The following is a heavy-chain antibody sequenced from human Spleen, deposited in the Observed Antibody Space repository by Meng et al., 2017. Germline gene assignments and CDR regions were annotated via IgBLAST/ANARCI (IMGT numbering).Heavy chain of an antibody. D-gene: IGHD3-10*01. CDR2: VYHSGST. J-gene: IGHJ5*02. V-gene: IGHV4-4*02. CDR3: AGFTLIRGIMPWFDP. Sequence: VQLKEPGPGLLKPSGPLSLNCAASGGSLSSSTWWTWVRRPPGKGLEWLGEVYHSGSTNYNPSLTRRVTMSVDESNNQFSLKLSSVTAADTAVYYCAGFTLIRGIMPWFDPWGQGALVTVSS. CDR1: GGSLSSSTW.